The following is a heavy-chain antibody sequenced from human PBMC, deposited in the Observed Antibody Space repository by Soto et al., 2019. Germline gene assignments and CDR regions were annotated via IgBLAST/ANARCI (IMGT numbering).Heavy chain of an antibody. CDR3: ARGQEVGAHFFDS. CDR1: GFTFSGFD. V-gene: IGHV3-13*01. D-gene: IGHD2-15*01. J-gene: IGHJ4*02. Sequence: EVQLVESGGNLVQPGGSLRLSCDASGFTFSGFDMHWVRQPTGKGLEWVSTIGTAGDTYYAVSVRGRFTISRDNAKNSLSLQMNGLRAGDTAVYFCARGQEVGAHFFDSWGQGTQVTVSS. CDR2: IGTAGDT.